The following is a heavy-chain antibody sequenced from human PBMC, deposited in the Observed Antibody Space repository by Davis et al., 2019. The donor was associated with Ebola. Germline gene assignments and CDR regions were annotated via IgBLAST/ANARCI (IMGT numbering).Heavy chain of an antibody. V-gene: IGHV1-69*04. CDR1: GYTFTSYG. D-gene: IGHD3-16*01. CDR2: IIPILGIA. Sequence: SVQVSCKASGYTFTSYGISWVRQAPGQGLEWMGRIIPILGIANYAQKFQGRVTITADKSTSTAYMELSSLRSEDTAVYYCARSKTGGGDVWGQGTTVTVSS. J-gene: IGHJ6*02. CDR3: ARSKTGGGDV.